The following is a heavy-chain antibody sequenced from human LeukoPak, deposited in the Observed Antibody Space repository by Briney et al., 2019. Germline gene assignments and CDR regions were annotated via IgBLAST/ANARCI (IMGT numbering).Heavy chain of an antibody. J-gene: IGHJ4*02. Sequence: TGGSLRLSCAASGFTFSSYWMSWVRQAPGKGLEWVANIKQDGSEKYYVDSVKGRFTIPRDNAKNSLYLQMNSLRAEDTAVYYCARDYSSGWYVGSDYWGQGTLVTVSS. CDR3: ARDYSSGWYVGSDY. CDR2: IKQDGSEK. D-gene: IGHD6-19*01. V-gene: IGHV3-7*01. CDR1: GFTFSSYW.